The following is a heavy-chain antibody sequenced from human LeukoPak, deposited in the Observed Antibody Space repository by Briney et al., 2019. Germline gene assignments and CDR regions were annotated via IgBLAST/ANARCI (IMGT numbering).Heavy chain of an antibody. D-gene: IGHD3-22*01. Sequence: SVKVSCKASGGTFSSYAISWVRQAPGQGLEWMGRIIPILGIANYAQKFQGRVTITADKSTSTAYMELSSLRSEDTAVYYCARVGKSRYYDSSGSFDYWAREPWSPSPQ. CDR1: GGTFSSYA. CDR2: IIPILGIA. CDR3: ARVGKSRYYDSSGSFDY. J-gene: IGHJ4*02. V-gene: IGHV1-69*04.